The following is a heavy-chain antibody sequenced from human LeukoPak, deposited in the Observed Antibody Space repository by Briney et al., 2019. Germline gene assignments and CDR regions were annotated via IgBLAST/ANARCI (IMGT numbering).Heavy chain of an antibody. Sequence: PSETLSLTCTVSGGSISSYYWSWIRQPPGKGLDWIGYIYDSGSTNYNPSLKSRVTISVDTSKNKSSRKLSSVTAADTAVYYCACLTTADAFDIWGQGTMVTVSS. CDR2: IYDSGST. CDR3: ACLTTADAFDI. V-gene: IGHV4-59*01. CDR1: GGSISSYY. J-gene: IGHJ3*02. D-gene: IGHD3-22*01.